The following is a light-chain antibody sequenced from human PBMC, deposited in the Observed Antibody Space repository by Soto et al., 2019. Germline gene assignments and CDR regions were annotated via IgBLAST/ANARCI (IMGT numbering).Light chain of an antibody. CDR2: KAS. CDR1: QTISSW. CDR3: QQSYSTGT. J-gene: IGKJ1*01. Sequence: DIQMTKARANLSVFVGSIXKINFRASQTISSWLAWYQQKPGKAPKLLIYKASTLKSGVPSRFSGSGSGTEFTLTISSLQPEDFATYYCQQSYSTGTFGQGTKVDIK. V-gene: IGKV1-5*03.